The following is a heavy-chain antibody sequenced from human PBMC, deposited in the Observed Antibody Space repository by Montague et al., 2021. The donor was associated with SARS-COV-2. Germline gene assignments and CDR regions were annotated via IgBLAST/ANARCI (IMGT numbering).Heavy chain of an antibody. CDR2: ISPTGST. CDR3: VGAPNEYYFDC. J-gene: IGHJ4*02. CDR1: GGSFSRYF. D-gene: IGHD3-16*01. Sequence: SETLSLTCDVYGGSFSRYFWSWIRQPPGRGPELIGHISPTGSTRYNPSLDSRVTISLDTSKSRLSLELTSVTVADTSIYFCVGAPNEYYFDCWGQGTLVSVSS. V-gene: IGHV4-34*01.